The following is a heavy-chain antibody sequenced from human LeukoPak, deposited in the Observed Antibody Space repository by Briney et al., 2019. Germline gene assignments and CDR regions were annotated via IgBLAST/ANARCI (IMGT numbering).Heavy chain of an antibody. CDR3: ARSPPRDYDYVWGSYRYVWFGP. V-gene: IGHV1-8*02. CDR1: GYTFTGYY. D-gene: IGHD3-16*02. CDR2: MNPNSGNT. Sequence: ASVKVSCKASGYTFTGYYMHWVRQATGQGLEWMGWMNPNSGNTGYAQKFQGRVTMTRNTSISTAYMELSSLRSEDTAVYYCARSPPRDYDYVWGSYRYVWFGPWGQGTLVTVSS. J-gene: IGHJ5*02.